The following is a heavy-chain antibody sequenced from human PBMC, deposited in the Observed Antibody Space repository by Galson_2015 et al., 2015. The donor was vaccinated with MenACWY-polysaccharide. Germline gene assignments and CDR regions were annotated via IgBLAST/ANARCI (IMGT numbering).Heavy chain of an antibody. D-gene: IGHD5-12*01. CDR1: GFSFSSAW. CDR2: IKSQTHGGAV. Sequence: SLRLSCAASGFSFSSAWMSWVRQAPGKGLEWLGRIKSQTHGGAVEYADPVKDRFIISRDDSRRKLYLKMNRLETEDTAVYYCITPEPGYSGYGWAGRFDFWGHGAQVTVSS. J-gene: IGHJ4*01. V-gene: IGHV3-15*01. CDR3: ITPEPGYSGYGWAGRFDF.